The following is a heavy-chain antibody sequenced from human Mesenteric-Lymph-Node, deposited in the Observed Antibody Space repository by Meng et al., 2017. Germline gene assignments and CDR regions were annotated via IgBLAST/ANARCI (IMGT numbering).Heavy chain of an antibody. CDR2: INPSGYTA. CDR1: GFAFNSYP. V-gene: IGHV3-64*02. J-gene: IGHJ4*02. CDR3: AKEEKGDYDF. D-gene: IGHD2-21*01. Sequence: GESLKISCVASGFAFNSYPIHWVRQAPGRGLESVSAINPSGYTAYYADSVKGRFTISRDNSKNTVYLQMGSLRIEDTALYYCAKEEKGDYDFWGQGTPVTVSS.